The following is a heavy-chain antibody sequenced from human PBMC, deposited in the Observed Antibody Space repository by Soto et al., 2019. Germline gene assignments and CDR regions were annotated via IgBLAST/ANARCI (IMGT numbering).Heavy chain of an antibody. CDR1: GYTFTGYY. Sequence: ASVKVSCKASGYTFTGYYMHWVRQAPGQGLEWMGWINPNSGGTNYAQKFQGWVTMTRDTSISTAYMELSRLRSDDTAVYYCARDKGYCSGGSCPTHYGMDVWGQGTTVTVSS. J-gene: IGHJ6*02. D-gene: IGHD2-15*01. CDR3: ARDKGYCSGGSCPTHYGMDV. V-gene: IGHV1-2*04. CDR2: INPNSGGT.